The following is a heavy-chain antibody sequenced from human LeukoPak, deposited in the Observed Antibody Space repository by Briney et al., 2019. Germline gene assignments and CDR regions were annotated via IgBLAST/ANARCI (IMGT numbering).Heavy chain of an antibody. Sequence: SETLSLTCTVSGGSISSYYWSWIRQSPGKDLEWIGSIYYSGSTHYNPSLKSRVTISVDTSKKQFSLKLSSVTAADTAVYYCARNSSGWSFDYWGQGTLVTVSS. V-gene: IGHV4-59*05. D-gene: IGHD6-19*01. CDR1: GGSISSYY. J-gene: IGHJ4*01. CDR3: ARNSSGWSFDY. CDR2: IYYSGST.